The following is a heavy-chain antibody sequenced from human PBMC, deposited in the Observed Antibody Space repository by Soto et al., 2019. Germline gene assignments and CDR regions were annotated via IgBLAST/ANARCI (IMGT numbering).Heavy chain of an antibody. J-gene: IGHJ2*01. Sequence: QVQLVQSGAEVKKPGSSVKVSCKASGGTFTNYAIGWARQAPGKGLEWMGGIVPIFGTADYAQNFQGRVMITADRSTSTVFMQLSSLRSEDTAVYYWALRNTWHYKERYFDLWGRGTLVTVSS. CDR2: IVPIFGTA. D-gene: IGHD1-7*01. V-gene: IGHV1-69*06. CDR3: ALRNTWHYKERYFDL. CDR1: GGTFTNYA.